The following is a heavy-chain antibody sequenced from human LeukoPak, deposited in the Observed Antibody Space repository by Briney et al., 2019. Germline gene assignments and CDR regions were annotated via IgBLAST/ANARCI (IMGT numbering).Heavy chain of an antibody. Sequence: GGSLRLSCAASGFTFSDCYMSWIRQAPGKGLEWVSYISSSGSTIYYADSVKGRFTISRDNAKNSLYLQMNSLRAEDTAVYYCAREQGLPSQNWFDPWGQGTLVTVSS. J-gene: IGHJ5*02. D-gene: IGHD5-18*01. CDR2: ISSSGSTI. CDR1: GFTFSDCY. V-gene: IGHV3-11*01. CDR3: AREQGLPSQNWFDP.